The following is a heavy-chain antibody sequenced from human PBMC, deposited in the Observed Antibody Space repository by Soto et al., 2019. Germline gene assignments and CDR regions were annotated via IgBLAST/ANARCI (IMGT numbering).Heavy chain of an antibody. CDR1: GFTFTNYA. CDR2: INTAKENT. D-gene: IGHD6-13*01. J-gene: IGHJ4*02. V-gene: IGHV1-3*04. CDR3: ARGNSWSYFDY. Sequence: ASVKVSCKASGFTFTNYAIHWVRRAPGQRLEWMGWINTAKENTKYSQKFQGRVTITRDTSASIVYMELSSLRSEDTAVYYCARGNSWSYFDYWGQGTLVTVSS.